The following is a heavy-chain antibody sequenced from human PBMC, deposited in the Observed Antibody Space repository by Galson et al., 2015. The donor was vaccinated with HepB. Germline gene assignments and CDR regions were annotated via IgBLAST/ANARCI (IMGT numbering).Heavy chain of an antibody. CDR1: GYSFTSYW. J-gene: IGHJ3*02. CDR3: ATDPRVGYCSSTSCQDDAFDI. Sequence: QSGAEVKKPGESLEISCKGSGYSFTSYWIGWVRQMPGKGLEWMGIIYPGDSDTRYSPSFQGQVTISADKSISTAYLQWSSLKASDTAMYYCATDPRVGYCSSTSCQDDAFDIWGQGTMVTVSS. D-gene: IGHD2-2*01. V-gene: IGHV5-51*03. CDR2: IYPGDSDT.